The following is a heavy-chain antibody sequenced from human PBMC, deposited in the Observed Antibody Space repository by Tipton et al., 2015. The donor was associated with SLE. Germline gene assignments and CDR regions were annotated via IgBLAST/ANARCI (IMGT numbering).Heavy chain of an antibody. CDR3: AKVGGWDPYYYYMDV. V-gene: IGHV3-23*01. J-gene: IGHJ6*03. CDR1: GFTVSSNY. D-gene: IGHD6-19*01. CDR2: ISVTSVIT. Sequence: GSLRLSCAASGFTVSSNYMSWVRQAPGKGLEWVSTISVTSVITYYADSVRGRFTISRDNSKNTLFLQMNSLRAEDTAIYYCAKVGGWDPYYYYMDVWGKGTTVTVSS.